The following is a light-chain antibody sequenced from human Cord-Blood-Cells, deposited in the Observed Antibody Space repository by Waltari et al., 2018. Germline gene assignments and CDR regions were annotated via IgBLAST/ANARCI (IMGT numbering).Light chain of an antibody. CDR1: QSVNSN. Sequence: IVMPQSPAPLYVSPGERATLSCRASQSVNSNLAWYQQKPGQAPRLLIYGASTRATGIPARFSGSGSVTEFTLTISSLHSEDCAVYYCQQYNNWPPMYTFGQGTKLESK. J-gene: IGKJ2*01. V-gene: IGKV3-15*01. CDR2: GAS. CDR3: QQYNNWPPMYT.